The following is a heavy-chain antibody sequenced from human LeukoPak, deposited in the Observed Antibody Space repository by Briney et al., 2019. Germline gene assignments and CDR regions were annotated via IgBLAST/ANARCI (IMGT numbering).Heavy chain of an antibody. J-gene: IGHJ6*02. V-gene: IGHV4-59*01. CDR2: IYYSGST. D-gene: IGHD1-1*01. CDR3: ARAMTGTYYYYYGMDV. CDR1: GGSISSYY. Sequence: SETLSLTCTVSGGSISSYYWSWIRQPPGKGLEWIGYIYYSGSTNYNPSLKSRVTISVDTSKNQFSLNLSSVTAADTAVYYCARAMTGTYYYYYGMDVWGQGTTVTVSS.